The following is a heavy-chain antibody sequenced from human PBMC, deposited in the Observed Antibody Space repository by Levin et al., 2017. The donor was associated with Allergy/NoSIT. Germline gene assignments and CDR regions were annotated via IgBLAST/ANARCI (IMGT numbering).Heavy chain of an antibody. J-gene: IGHJ6*03. CDR3: ARNDYYYMDV. CDR1: GGSISSGGYY. CDR2: ISYNGNT. Sequence: MSSETLSLTCTVSGGSISSGGYYWSWIRQHPGKGLEWIGYISYNGNTYYNPSLKSRVTISVDTSKNQFSLQLSSETAADTAVFYCARNDYYYMDVWGKGTTVTVSS. V-gene: IGHV4-31*03.